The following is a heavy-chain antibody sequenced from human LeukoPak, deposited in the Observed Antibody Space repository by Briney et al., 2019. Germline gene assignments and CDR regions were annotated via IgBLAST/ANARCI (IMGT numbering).Heavy chain of an antibody. J-gene: IGHJ4*02. CDR3: ARDWVYKIDY. Sequence: GGSLRLSCETAGFTFSSYVMHWVRRTPGKGLVWVSRISHDGIISYADSVKGRLTISRDNAKNTLILQMNSLRVEDTAVYYCARDWVYKIDYWGRGTLVTVSS. V-gene: IGHV3-74*01. CDR1: GFTFSSYV. D-gene: IGHD5-24*01. CDR2: ISHDGII.